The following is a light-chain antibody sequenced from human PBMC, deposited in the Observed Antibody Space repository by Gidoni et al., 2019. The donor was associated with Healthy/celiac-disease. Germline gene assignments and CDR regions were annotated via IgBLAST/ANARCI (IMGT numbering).Light chain of an antibody. CDR1: QTVLYSSNNKNY. CDR3: QQYYSTPRT. Sequence: DIVLTQSPDYLAVSLGETATINCKSSQTVLYSSNNKNYLAWYQQKPGQPPKLLIYWASSWETGVPERFSGSGSGTDFTLTISSLQAEDVAVYYCQQYYSTPRTFGQGTKVEIK. V-gene: IGKV4-1*01. CDR2: WAS. J-gene: IGKJ1*01.